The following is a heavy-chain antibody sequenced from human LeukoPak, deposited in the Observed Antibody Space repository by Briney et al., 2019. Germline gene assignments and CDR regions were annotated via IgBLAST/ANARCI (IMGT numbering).Heavy chain of an antibody. CDR3: ARDRRAYCSSTSCCGVFDY. J-gene: IGHJ4*02. V-gene: IGHV1-18*04. CDR1: GYTFTSYG. CDR2: ISAYNGNT. D-gene: IGHD2-2*01. Sequence: ASVKVSCKASGYTFTSYGISWVRQAPGQGLEWMGWISAYNGNTNYAQKLQGRVTMTTDTSTSTAYMELRSLRSDDTAVYYCARDRRAYCSSTSCCGVFDYWGQGTLVTVSS.